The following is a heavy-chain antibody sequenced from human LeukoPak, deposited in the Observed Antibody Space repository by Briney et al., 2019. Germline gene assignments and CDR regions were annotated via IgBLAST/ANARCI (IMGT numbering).Heavy chain of an antibody. D-gene: IGHD6-19*01. V-gene: IGHV1-69*13. J-gene: IGHJ3*02. CDR3: ARGATYSSGWTDDAFDI. CDR1: GGTFSCYA. CDR2: IIPIFGTA. Sequence: LVKVSCKASGGTFSCYAISWVRQAPGQGLEWMGGIIPIFGTANYAQKFQGRVTITADESTSTAYMELSSLRSEDTAVYYCARGATYSSGWTDDAFDIWGQGTMVTVSS.